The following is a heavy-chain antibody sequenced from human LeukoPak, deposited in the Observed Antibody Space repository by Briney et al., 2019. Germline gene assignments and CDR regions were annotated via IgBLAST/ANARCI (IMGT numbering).Heavy chain of an antibody. J-gene: IGHJ4*02. CDR3: AKDLTEYYDGNADH. CDR1: GFSFRSYA. D-gene: IGHD3-22*01. V-gene: IGHV3-23*01. Sequence: GGSLRLSCAASGFSFRSYAMSWVRQAPGKGLEWVSSIRDDESNTYYADSVKGRFTISRDNSKNTLYLQMNSLRAEDTALYYCAKDLTEYYDGNADHWGQGTLVTVSS. CDR2: IRDDESNT.